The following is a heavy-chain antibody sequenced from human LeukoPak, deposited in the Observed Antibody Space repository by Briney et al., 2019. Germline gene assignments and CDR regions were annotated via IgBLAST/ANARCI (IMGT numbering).Heavy chain of an antibody. J-gene: IGHJ3*01. D-gene: IGHD3-10*02. Sequence: GGSLRLSCAASGFTFTPHAMHWVRQAPGMGLEWVAFIWFDGSNKYYADSVKGRFTISKDNSENTLYLQMNSLRAEDTAVYYCARDPPMSGYALDVWGQGTTVTVSS. CDR3: ARDPPMSGYALDV. CDR2: IWFDGSNK. V-gene: IGHV3-33*01. CDR1: GFTFTPHA.